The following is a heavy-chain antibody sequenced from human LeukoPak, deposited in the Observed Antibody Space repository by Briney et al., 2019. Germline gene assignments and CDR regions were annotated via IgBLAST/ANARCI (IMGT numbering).Heavy chain of an antibody. CDR1: GGSISSYY. CDR3: ATWNSWSSTTDYYYGMDV. CDR2: IYTSGST. J-gene: IGHJ6*02. D-gene: IGHD2-2*01. V-gene: IGHV4-4*07. Sequence: SETLSLTCTVSGGSISSYYWSWIRQPAGKGLEWIGRIYTSGSTNYNPSLKSRVTMSVDTSKNQFSLKLSSVTAADTAVYYCATWNSWSSTTDYYYGMDVWGQGTTVTVSS.